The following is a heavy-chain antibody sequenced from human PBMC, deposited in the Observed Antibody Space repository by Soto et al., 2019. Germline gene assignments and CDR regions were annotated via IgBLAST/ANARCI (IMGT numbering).Heavy chain of an antibody. D-gene: IGHD3-22*01. CDR3: ARDFYQSSGYCDY. V-gene: IGHV1-18*01. CDR2: ISAYSGNT. Sequence: QVQLVQSGAEVKKPGASVKVSCKAYGYTFSSYGLSWVRQAPGQGLEWMGWISAYSGNTVYTQRFKGRLTMATDTSTGTACMELRSLRSDDTAVYYCARDFYQSSGYCDYWGQGTLVTVSS. J-gene: IGHJ4*02. CDR1: GYTFSSYG.